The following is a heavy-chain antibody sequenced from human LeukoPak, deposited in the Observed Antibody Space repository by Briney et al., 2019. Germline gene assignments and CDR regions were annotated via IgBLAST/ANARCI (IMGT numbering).Heavy chain of an antibody. Sequence: GGSLRLSCAASGFTFSSYAMSWVRQAPGKGLEWVSAISGSGGITYYADSVKGRFTISRDNSKNTLYLQMNSLRAEDTAVYYCAKGPLTYYYDSSGYYYVDWGQGTLVTVSS. CDR3: AKGPLTYYYDSSGYYYVD. CDR2: ISGSGGIT. V-gene: IGHV3-23*01. D-gene: IGHD3-22*01. CDR1: GFTFSSYA. J-gene: IGHJ4*02.